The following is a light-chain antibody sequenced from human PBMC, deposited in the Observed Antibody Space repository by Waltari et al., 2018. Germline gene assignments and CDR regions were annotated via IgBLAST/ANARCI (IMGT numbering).Light chain of an antibody. CDR3: QHYVRLPVT. CDR1: QSIGIY. V-gene: IGKV3-20*01. J-gene: IGKJ1*01. Sequence: EIMFTQSPGTLSLSPGERATLSCRASQSIGIYLAWYQQRPGQAPRLLIYGASNRATGIPDRFSGSGSGTDFSLTISRLDPEDFAVYYCQHYVRLPVTFGHGTKVEIK. CDR2: GAS.